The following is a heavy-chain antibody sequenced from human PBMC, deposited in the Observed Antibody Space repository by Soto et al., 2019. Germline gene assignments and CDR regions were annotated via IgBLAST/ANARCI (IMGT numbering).Heavy chain of an antibody. CDR2: MSHSGGT. CDR3: ARVERGTATTVVDAFDI. Sequence: QVQLQQWGAGLLKPSETLSLPCAVFGGSVNSGNYYWSWIRQPPGKGLEWIGEMSHSGGTHFNPSLKSRVTISVDTSKTPFSLKMSSVTASDTALYYCARVERGTATTVVDAFDIWGPGTMVTVSS. J-gene: IGHJ3*02. V-gene: IGHV4-34*01. D-gene: IGHD1-1*01. CDR1: GGSVNSGNYY.